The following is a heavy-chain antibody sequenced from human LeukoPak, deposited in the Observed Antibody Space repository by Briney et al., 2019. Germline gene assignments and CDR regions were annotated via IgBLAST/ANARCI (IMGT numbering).Heavy chain of an antibody. CDR1: GFTFTNHG. J-gene: IGHJ5*02. V-gene: IGHV3-23*01. CDR2: IGGSGEVT. D-gene: IGHD2-15*01. Sequence: GGSLRLSCAASGFTFTNHGMSWVRQAPEKGLEWVSGIGGSGEVTYYADSAKGRFTISRDNSKNTVYLQMNSLRAEDTAVYYCAKDRDIFRFDPWGPGTLVTVSS. CDR3: AKDRDIFRFDP.